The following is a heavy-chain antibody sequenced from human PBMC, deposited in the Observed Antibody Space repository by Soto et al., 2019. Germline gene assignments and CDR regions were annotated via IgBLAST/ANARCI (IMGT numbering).Heavy chain of an antibody. J-gene: IGHJ4*02. CDR3: ARGDYGAYALGY. V-gene: IGHV3-30-3*01. D-gene: IGHD4-17*01. CDR2: ISDDGTNK. Sequence: QVQLVESGGGVVQPGRSLRLSCVTSGFTFITYAMHWVRQPPGKGLEWVAVISDDGTNKYYADSVKGRFTISRDNSKNTLYLQMNSLRPEDTAVYYCARGDYGAYALGYWGQGTLVTVSS. CDR1: GFTFITYA.